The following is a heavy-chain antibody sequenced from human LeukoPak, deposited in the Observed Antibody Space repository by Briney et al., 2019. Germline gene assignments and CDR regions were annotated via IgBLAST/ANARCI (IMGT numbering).Heavy chain of an antibody. J-gene: IGHJ6*03. V-gene: IGHV1-69*01. D-gene: IGHD5-24*01. CDR1: GGTFSGCA. CDR2: TITIFGTA. Sequence: SVSVSFTCSGGTFSGCAICWVRHGPGQGLGWMGGTITIFGTANYAQEFQGRVTITADESTSTAYIGLSSLRSEDTAVYYCARDTVEMATIRYYYYYMDVWGKGTTVTVSS. CDR3: ARDTVEMATIRYYYYYMDV.